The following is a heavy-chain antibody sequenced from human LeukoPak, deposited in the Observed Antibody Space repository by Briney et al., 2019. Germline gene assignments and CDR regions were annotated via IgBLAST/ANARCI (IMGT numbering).Heavy chain of an antibody. CDR2: ISSSSRYI. Sequence: GGSLTLSCAASGFTCSSFSMNWVRQAPGKGLEWVSSISSSSRYIYYADSVKGRFTISRDNAKNSLYLQMNSLRAEDTAVYYCARVTMVRGAIPIWGQGTMVTVSS. J-gene: IGHJ3*02. CDR1: GFTCSSFS. CDR3: ARVTMVRGAIPI. V-gene: IGHV3-21*01. D-gene: IGHD3-10*01.